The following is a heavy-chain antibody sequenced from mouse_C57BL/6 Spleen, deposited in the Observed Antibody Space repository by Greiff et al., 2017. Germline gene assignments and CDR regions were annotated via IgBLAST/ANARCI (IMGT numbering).Heavy chain of an antibody. CDR2: IYPGNGDT. D-gene: IGHD1-1*01. V-gene: IGHV1-12*01. CDR3: ARDNYGSSYDAMDY. Sequence: LQQSGAELVRPGASVKMSCKASGYTFTSYNMHWVKQTPRQGLEWIGAIYPGNGDTSYNQKFKGKATLTVDKSSSTAYMQLSSLTSEDSAVYFCARDNYGSSYDAMDYWGQGTSVTVSS. J-gene: IGHJ4*01. CDR1: GYTFTSYN.